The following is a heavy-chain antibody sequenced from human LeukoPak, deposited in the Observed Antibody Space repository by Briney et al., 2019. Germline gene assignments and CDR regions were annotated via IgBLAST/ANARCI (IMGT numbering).Heavy chain of an antibody. Sequence: VSVKVSCKASGYTFTSYAMHWVRQAPGQRLEWMGWINAGNGNTKYSQEFQGRVTITRDTSTSTAYMELRSLRSDDTAVYYCARDLTHRRNYDNSGYQIVPAFWGQGTLVTVSS. CDR2: INAGNGNT. J-gene: IGHJ4*02. V-gene: IGHV1-3*01. CDR1: GYTFTSYA. D-gene: IGHD3-22*01. CDR3: ARDLTHRRNYDNSGYQIVPAF.